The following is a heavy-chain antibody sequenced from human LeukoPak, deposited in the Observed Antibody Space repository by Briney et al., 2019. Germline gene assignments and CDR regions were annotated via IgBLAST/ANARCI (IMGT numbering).Heavy chain of an antibody. CDR1: GYSINSGYY. J-gene: IGHJ4*02. CDR2: IYYSGST. D-gene: IGHD2-2*01. Sequence: PSETLSLTCAVSGYSINSGYYWGWIRQPPGKGLDWIGSIYYSGSTHYNPSLKNRGTISVDTSKNQPSLRLSSVTAADTAVYYCARALGYCSGTTCFRFDCWGQGTLVTVSS. V-gene: IGHV4-38-2*01. CDR3: ARALGYCSGTTCFRFDC.